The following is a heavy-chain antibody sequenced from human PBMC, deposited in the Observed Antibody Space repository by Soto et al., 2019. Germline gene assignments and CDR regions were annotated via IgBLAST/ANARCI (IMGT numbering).Heavy chain of an antibody. CDR3: AGSSPFDY. J-gene: IGHJ4*02. Sequence: LSLSCAASGFTVSSNYMSWVRQAPGKGLEWVSVIYSGGSTYYADSVKGRFTISRDNSKNTLYLQMNSLRAEDTAVYYCAGSSPFDYWGQGTLVTVSS. CDR2: IYSGGST. CDR1: GFTVSSNY. D-gene: IGHD2-2*01. V-gene: IGHV3-53*01.